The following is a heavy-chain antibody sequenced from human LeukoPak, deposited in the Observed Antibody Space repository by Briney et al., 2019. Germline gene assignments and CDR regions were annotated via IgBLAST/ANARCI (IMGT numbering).Heavy chain of an antibody. CDR2: LYTGGST. CDR1: GFTVTTNY. V-gene: IGHV3-53*01. D-gene: IGHD3-3*01. J-gene: IGHJ6*02. CDR3: ARERRDFYYGLDV. Sequence: GGSLSLSCAASGFTVTTNYMSWVRQAPGKGLEWVSILYTGGSTYYADSVKGRFTISRDNSRNSLYLQMNSLRAEDTAVYYCARERRDFYYGLDVWGQGTTVTVSS.